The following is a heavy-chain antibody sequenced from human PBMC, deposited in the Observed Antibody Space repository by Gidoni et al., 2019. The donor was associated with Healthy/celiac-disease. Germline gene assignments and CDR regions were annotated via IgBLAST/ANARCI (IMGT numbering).Heavy chain of an antibody. CDR2: IWYDGSNK. CDR1: GFTFSSYG. Sequence: QVQLVESGGGVVQPVRSLSLSCAASGFTFSSYGMHWVRQAPGKGLEWVAVIWYDGSNKYYADSVKGRFTISRDNSKNTLYLQMNSLRAEDTAVYYCARDRVYYGSGGYWFDPWGQGTLVTVSS. V-gene: IGHV3-33*08. J-gene: IGHJ5*02. CDR3: ARDRVYYGSGGYWFDP. D-gene: IGHD3-10*01.